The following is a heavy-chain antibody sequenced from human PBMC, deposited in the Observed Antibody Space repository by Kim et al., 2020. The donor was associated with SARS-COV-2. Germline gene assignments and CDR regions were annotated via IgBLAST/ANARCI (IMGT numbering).Heavy chain of an antibody. V-gene: IGHV4-34*01. Sequence: NPSLKSRVTISVDTSKNQFSLKLSSVTAADTAVYYCARRSCSGGSCYFNYWGQGTLVTVSS. CDR3: ARRSCSGGSCYFNY. D-gene: IGHD2-15*01. J-gene: IGHJ4*02.